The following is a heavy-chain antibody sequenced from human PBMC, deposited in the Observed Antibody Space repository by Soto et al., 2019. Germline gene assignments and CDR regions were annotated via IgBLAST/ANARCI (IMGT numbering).Heavy chain of an antibody. J-gene: IGHJ4*02. Sequence: GGSLRLSCAASGFTFSSYWMHWVRQAPGKGLVWVSRINSDGSSTSYADSVKGRFTISRDNAKNTLYLQMNSLRAEDTAVYYCAREPPYSSGWEEFDYWGQGTLVTVSS. CDR1: GFTFSSYW. CDR2: INSDGSST. D-gene: IGHD6-19*01. CDR3: AREPPYSSGWEEFDY. V-gene: IGHV3-74*01.